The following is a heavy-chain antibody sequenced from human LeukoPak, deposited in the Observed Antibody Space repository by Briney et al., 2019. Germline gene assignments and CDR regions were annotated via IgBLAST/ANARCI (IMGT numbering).Heavy chain of an antibody. V-gene: IGHV4-34*01. Sequence: SETLSLTCGVYGGSFSGYFWTWIRQPPGKGLEWIGEINHGGSTNYNPALKSRVTISVDTSKSQFSLKLTSATAADTAVYYCARLKLGAYFDLWGRGTLVTVSS. CDR3: ARLKLGAYFDL. CDR2: INHGGST. J-gene: IGHJ2*01. CDR1: GGSFSGYF. D-gene: IGHD3-16*01.